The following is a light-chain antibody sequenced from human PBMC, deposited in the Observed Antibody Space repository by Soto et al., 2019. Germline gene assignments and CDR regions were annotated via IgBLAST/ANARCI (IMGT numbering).Light chain of an antibody. V-gene: IGLV1-40*01. Sequence: QSVLTQPPSVSGAPGQRVTTSCTGSSSNIGANYDVHWYQHLPGTAPKLLIYANTNRPSGVPDRFSGSKSGASASLAITGLQAEDEASYYCSSFAGANIWVFGGGTKLTVL. CDR3: SSFAGANIWV. J-gene: IGLJ3*02. CDR2: ANT. CDR1: SSNIGANYD.